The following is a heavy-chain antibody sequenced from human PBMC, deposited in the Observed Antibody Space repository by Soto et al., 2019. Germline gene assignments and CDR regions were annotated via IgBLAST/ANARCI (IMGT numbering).Heavy chain of an antibody. V-gene: IGHV3-30-3*01. CDR1: GFTFSSYA. CDR3: ARDATPPGIAVAGYYYYYGMDV. D-gene: IGHD6-19*01. J-gene: IGHJ6*02. CDR2: ISYDGSNK. Sequence: PGGSLRLSCAASGFTFSSYAMHWVRQAPGKGLEWVAVISYDGSNKYYADSVKGRFTISRDNSKNTPYLQMNSLRAEDTAVYYCARDATPPGIAVAGYYYYYGMDVWGQGTTVTVSS.